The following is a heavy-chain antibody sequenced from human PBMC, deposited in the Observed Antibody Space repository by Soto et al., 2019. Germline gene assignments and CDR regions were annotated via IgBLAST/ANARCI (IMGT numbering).Heavy chain of an antibody. CDR3: VTLPFGNFDY. J-gene: IGHJ4*02. V-gene: IGHV3-23*01. D-gene: IGHD3-16*01. CDR1: GFTFSSNS. CDR2: ISDSAERI. Sequence: GGSLRLSCAASGFTFSSNSMSWVRQAPGEGLEWVSAISDSAERIFYVDSVKGRFTISRDNSKNKLYLQLDSLSAEDTAVYYGVTLPFGNFDYGGKGNLVPVSS.